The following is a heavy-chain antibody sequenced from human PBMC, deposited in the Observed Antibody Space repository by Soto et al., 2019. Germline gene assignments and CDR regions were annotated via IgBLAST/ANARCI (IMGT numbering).Heavy chain of an antibody. J-gene: IGHJ4*02. D-gene: IGHD2-21*02. V-gene: IGHV4-39*01. Sequence: KTSETLSLTCTVSGGSISSSSYYWGWIRKPPGKGLEWIGSIYYRGSTYYNPSLKIRVTISVDTSKNQFSLKLSSVTAADTAVYYCARLGGYCGGDCWWNDEFYWGQGTLVTVSS. CDR1: GGSISSSSYY. CDR3: ARLGGYCGGDCWWNDEFY. CDR2: IYYRGST.